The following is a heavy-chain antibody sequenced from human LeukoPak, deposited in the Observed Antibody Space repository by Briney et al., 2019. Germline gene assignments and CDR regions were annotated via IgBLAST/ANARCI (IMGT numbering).Heavy chain of an antibody. CDR3: AKDQDYYDSRSPDY. V-gene: IGHV3-23*01. J-gene: IGHJ4*02. CDR2: ISGSGGST. Sequence: PGGSLRLSCAASGFTFSSYAMSWVRQAPGNGLEWVSAISGSGGSTYYADSVKGRFTISRDNSKNTLYLQMNSLRAEDTAVYYCAKDQDYYDSRSPDYWGQGTLVTVSS. CDR1: GFTFSSYA. D-gene: IGHD3-22*01.